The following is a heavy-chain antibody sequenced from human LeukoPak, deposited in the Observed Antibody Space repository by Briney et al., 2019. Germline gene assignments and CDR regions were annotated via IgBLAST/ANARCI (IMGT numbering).Heavy chain of an antibody. CDR1: GGSISSYY. CDR3: ARAELRYSSGWYYFDY. Sequence: SETLSLTCTVSGGSISSYYWSWIRQPAGKGLEWIGRIYTSGSTNYNPSLKSRVTISVDTSKNQFSLKLSSVTAADTAVYYCARAELRYSSGWYYFDYWGQETLVTVSS. V-gene: IGHV4-4*07. CDR2: IYTSGST. J-gene: IGHJ4*02. D-gene: IGHD6-19*01.